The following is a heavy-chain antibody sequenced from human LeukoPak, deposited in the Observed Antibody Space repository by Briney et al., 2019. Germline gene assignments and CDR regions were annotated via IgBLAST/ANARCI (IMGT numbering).Heavy chain of an antibody. CDR1: GGSITGSSYY. Sequence: SETLSLTCTVSGGSITGSSYYWGWIRQPPGKGLEWIGSISYSGSTYYNPSLKSRVTISVDTSKNQFSLKLSSVTAADTAVYYCARLLSYSSSWYWGQGTLVIVSS. D-gene: IGHD6-13*01. V-gene: IGHV4-39*01. CDR3: ARLLSYSSSWY. CDR2: ISYSGST. J-gene: IGHJ4*02.